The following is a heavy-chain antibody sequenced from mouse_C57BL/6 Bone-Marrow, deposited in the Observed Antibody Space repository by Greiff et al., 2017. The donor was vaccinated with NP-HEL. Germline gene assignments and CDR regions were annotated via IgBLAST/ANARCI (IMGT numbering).Heavy chain of an antibody. D-gene: IGHD1-1*01. CDR2: IYPRSGNT. CDR3: ARDWNYYGSSTGYFDV. V-gene: IGHV1-81*01. Sequence: QVQLKESGAELARPGASVKLSCKASGYTFTSYGISWVKQRTGQGLEWIGEIYPRSGNTYYNEKFKGKAKLTADKSSSTAYMELRSLTSEDSAVYFCARDWNYYGSSTGYFDVWGTGTTVTVAS. J-gene: IGHJ1*03. CDR1: GYTFTSYG.